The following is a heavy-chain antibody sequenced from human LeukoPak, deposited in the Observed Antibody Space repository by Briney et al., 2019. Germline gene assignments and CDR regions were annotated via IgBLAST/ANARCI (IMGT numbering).Heavy chain of an antibody. CDR2: VSPYSHNT. D-gene: IGHD4-23*01. V-gene: IGHV1-18*01. CDR3: ARDHDGTDYYYGMDV. CDR1: GYTFISYG. Sequence: ASVKVSCKASGYTFISYGISWVRQAPGQGLEWMGWVSPYSHNTNYVEKIQGRVTMTTDTSANTAYMELRSLRSDDTAVYYCARDHDGTDYYYGMDVWGQGTTVTVSS. J-gene: IGHJ6*02.